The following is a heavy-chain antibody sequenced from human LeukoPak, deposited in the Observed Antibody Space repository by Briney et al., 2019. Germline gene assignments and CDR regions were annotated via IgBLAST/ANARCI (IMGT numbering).Heavy chain of an antibody. CDR2: IYYSGST. D-gene: IGHD3-22*01. J-gene: IGHJ3*02. Sequence: SETLSLTCTVSGGSISSYYWSWIRQPPGKGLEWIGYIYYSGSTNYNPSLKSRVTISVDTSKNQFSLKLSSVTAADTALYYCARLYYYDSSAAFDIWGQGTMVTVSS. V-gene: IGHV4-59*01. CDR1: GGSISSYY. CDR3: ARLYYYDSSAAFDI.